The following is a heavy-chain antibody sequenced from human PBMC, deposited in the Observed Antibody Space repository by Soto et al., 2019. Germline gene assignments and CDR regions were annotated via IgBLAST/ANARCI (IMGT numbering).Heavy chain of an antibody. V-gene: IGHV3-15*01. Sequence: GXLRLSCAASGFTFSNAWMSWVRQAPGKGLEWVGRIKSKTDGGTTDYAAPVKGRFTISRDDSKNTLYLQMNSLKTEDTAVYYCTKDSPGTDAFDIWRQGRMVTV. J-gene: IGHJ3*02. D-gene: IGHD7-27*01. CDR2: IKSKTDGGTT. CDR1: GFTFSNAW. CDR3: TKDSPGTDAFDI.